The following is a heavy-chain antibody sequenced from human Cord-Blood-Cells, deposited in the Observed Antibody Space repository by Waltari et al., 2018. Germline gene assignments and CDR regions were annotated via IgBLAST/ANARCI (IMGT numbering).Heavy chain of an antibody. Sequence: QLQLQESGPGLVKPSETLSLTCPVSGGPISSSSYYWGWIRQPPGKGLEWIGSIYYSGSTYYNPSLKSRVTISVDTSKNQFSLKLSSVTAADTAVYYCASKWNYYFDYWGQGTLVTVSS. J-gene: IGHJ4*02. CDR2: IYYSGST. CDR3: ASKWNYYFDY. D-gene: IGHD1-7*01. CDR1: GGPISSSSYY. V-gene: IGHV4-39*01.